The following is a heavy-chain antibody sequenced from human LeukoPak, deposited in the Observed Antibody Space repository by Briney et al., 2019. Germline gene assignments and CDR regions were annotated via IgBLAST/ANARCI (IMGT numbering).Heavy chain of an antibody. D-gene: IGHD4-11*01. Sequence: ASVKVSCKASGYIFIGYYMHWVRQVPGQGLEWMGIINPSGGSTSYAQNFQGRVTMTRDTSTSTVYMELSSLRSEDTAVYYCARVAVSTRYFDYWGQGTLVTVSS. J-gene: IGHJ4*02. CDR2: INPSGGST. CDR1: GYIFIGYY. CDR3: ARVAVSTRYFDY. V-gene: IGHV1-46*01.